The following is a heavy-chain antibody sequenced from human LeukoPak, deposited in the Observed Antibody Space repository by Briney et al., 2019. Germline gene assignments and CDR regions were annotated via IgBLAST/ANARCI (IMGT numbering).Heavy chain of an antibody. J-gene: IGHJ6*03. D-gene: IGHD2-21*01. CDR1: GFTFSNAW. CDR2: IKSKTDGGTT. V-gene: IGHV3-15*01. CDR3: ARVESPHSARVVYYYYYMDV. Sequence: PGGSLRLSCAASGFTFSNAWMSWVRQAPGKGLEWVGRIKSKTDGGTTDYAAPVKGRFTISRDDSKNTLYLQMNSLRAEDTAVYYCARVESPHSARVVYYYYYMDVWGKGTTVTVSS.